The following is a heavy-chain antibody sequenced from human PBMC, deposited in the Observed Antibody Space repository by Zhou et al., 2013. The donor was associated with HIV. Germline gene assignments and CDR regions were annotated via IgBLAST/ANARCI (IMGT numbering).Heavy chain of an antibody. CDR2: IYVSGST. CDR1: GGSISSDH. D-gene: IGHD6-19*01. J-gene: IGHJ2*01. CDR3: ARVKGSDWQYWYFDL. Sequence: VQLQESGPGLVKPSETLSLTCNVSGGSISSDHWSWIRQPAGKGLEWIGRIYVSGSTNYNPSLKSRVIMSIDTSKNQFSLKLTSVTAADTAVYFCARVKGSDWQYWYFDLWGLAPWSLSPQ. V-gene: IGHV4-4*07.